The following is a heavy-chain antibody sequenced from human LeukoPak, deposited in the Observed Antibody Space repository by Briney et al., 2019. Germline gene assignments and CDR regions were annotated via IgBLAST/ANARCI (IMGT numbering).Heavy chain of an antibody. D-gene: IGHD5-18*01. Sequence: GGSLRLSCTASGFTFGDYAMSWVRQAPGKGLEWVSFIRSKAYGGTVEYAASVEGRFTISRDDSKSIAYLQMNSLQTEDTAVYYCTGSRTWIQLCLPGYWGQGTLVTVSS. CDR1: GFTFGDYA. CDR2: IRSKAYGGTV. V-gene: IGHV3-49*04. J-gene: IGHJ4*02. CDR3: TGSRTWIQLCLPGY.